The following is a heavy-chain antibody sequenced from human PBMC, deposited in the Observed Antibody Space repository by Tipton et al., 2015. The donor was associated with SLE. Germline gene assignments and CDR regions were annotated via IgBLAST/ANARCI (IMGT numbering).Heavy chain of an antibody. CDR3: ARGGVLRYFDWLSLGQGLDV. CDR2: IYDSGST. CDR1: GDSISGHY. J-gene: IGHJ6*02. Sequence: TLSLTCTVSGDSISGHYRSWIRQPPGKGLEWIGYIYDSGSTSYNPSLKSRVTISVDTSKNQFSLKLSSVTAADTAVYYCARGGVLRYFDWLSLGQGLDVWGQGTTVTVSS. D-gene: IGHD3-9*01. V-gene: IGHV4-59*11.